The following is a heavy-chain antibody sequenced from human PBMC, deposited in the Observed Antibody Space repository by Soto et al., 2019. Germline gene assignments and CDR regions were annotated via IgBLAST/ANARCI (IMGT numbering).Heavy chain of an antibody. CDR1: GFSISNYG. Sequence: EVQLLESGGGLVQRGGSLRLSCVVSGFSISNYGMSWVRQAPGKGREWVSSISGAGGRIYNEDSVKGHFTISRDTSKNSVYRQVNSLRADDTAVYYCAKGHTNEVGHFSYDGMDVWGQGTTVTVS. CDR2: ISGAGGRI. V-gene: IGHV3-23*01. J-gene: IGHJ6*02. CDR3: AKGHTNEVGHFSYDGMDV.